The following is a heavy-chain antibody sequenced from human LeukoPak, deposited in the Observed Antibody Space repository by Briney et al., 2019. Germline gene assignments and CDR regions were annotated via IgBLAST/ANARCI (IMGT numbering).Heavy chain of an antibody. Sequence: SETLSLTCTVSGGSISRDYWNWVRQPPGKGLEWIGNVHFSGSTNYNPSLKSRVLISLDTSKNQFSLKLSSVTAADTAVYYCARRRHLSSRRDIDAFEIWGQGTLVTVSS. CDR2: VHFSGST. V-gene: IGHV4-59*01. D-gene: IGHD6-13*01. CDR1: GGSISRDY. J-gene: IGHJ3*02. CDR3: ARRRHLSSRRDIDAFEI.